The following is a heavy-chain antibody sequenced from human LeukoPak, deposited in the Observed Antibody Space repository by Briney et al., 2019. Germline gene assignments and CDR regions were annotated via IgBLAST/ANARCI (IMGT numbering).Heavy chain of an antibody. V-gene: IGHV3-66*03. CDR2: IRDSGEA. Sequence: GSLRLSCAVSGFRDSDYYMSWVRQAPGKGLEWVGLIRDSGEAFYADFARGRFAISRDESENTLYLQMNSLRVEDTAVYFCARDRAANQDWVEFDPWGQGTPVIVSS. J-gene: IGHJ5*02. CDR3: ARDRAANQDWVEFDP. CDR1: GFRDSDYY. D-gene: IGHD3/OR15-3a*01.